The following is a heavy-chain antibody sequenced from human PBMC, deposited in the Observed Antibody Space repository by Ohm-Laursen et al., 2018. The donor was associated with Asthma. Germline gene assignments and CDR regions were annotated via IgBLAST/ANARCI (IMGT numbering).Heavy chain of an antibody. CDR2: IKSKTDGGTT. V-gene: IGHV3-15*01. D-gene: IGHD3-22*01. J-gene: IGHJ6*02. CDR1: GFTFSNAW. CDR3: TTDFYDSSGRRYYYYYGMDV. Sequence: SLRLSCAASGFTFSNAWMSWVRQAPGKGLEWVGRIKSKTDGGTTDYAAPVKGRFTISRDDSKNTLYLQMNSLKTEDTAVYYCTTDFYDSSGRRYYYYYGMDVWGQGTTVTVSS.